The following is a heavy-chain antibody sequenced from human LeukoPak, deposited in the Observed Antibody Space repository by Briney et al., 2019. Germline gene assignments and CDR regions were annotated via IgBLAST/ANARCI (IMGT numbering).Heavy chain of an antibody. CDR1: GFTFSSYS. Sequence: GGPLRLSCAASGFTFSSYSMNWVRQAPGKGLEWVSYISSSSSTIYYAGSVKGRFTISRDNAKNSLFLQMNSLRAEDTAVYYCARSRGSSGSYPFDYWGQGTLVTVSS. V-gene: IGHV3-48*01. CDR3: ARSRGSSGSYPFDY. D-gene: IGHD1-26*01. CDR2: ISSSSSTI. J-gene: IGHJ4*02.